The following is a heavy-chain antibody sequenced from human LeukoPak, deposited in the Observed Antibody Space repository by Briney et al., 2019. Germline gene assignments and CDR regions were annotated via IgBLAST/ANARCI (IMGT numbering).Heavy chain of an antibody. CDR2: IDPTDSYT. V-gene: IGHV5-10-1*01. Sequence: PGGSLRLSCKASGYSFTSYWISWVRQMPGKGLEWMGRIDPTDSYTDYSPSFEGRVVISGDKAISIAYLQFYSLKASDSALYYCTRQDVWGQGTTVTVSS. CDR3: TRQDV. CDR1: GYSFTSYW. J-gene: IGHJ6*02.